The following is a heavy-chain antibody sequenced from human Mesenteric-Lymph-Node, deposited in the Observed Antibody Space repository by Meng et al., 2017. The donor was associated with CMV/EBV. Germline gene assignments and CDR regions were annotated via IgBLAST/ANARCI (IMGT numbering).Heavy chain of an antibody. CDR3: AGGIAAAGSRWFDP. D-gene: IGHD6-13*01. J-gene: IGHJ5*02. Sequence: VQLVQSGAEVKKPGPSLRFSCKASGGTFSSYTISWVRQAPGQGLEWMGRIIPILGIANYAQKFQGRVTITADKSTSTAYMELSSLRSEDTAVYYCAGGIAAAGSRWFDPWGQGTLVTVSS. CDR1: GGTFSSYT. CDR2: IIPILGIA. V-gene: IGHV1-69*02.